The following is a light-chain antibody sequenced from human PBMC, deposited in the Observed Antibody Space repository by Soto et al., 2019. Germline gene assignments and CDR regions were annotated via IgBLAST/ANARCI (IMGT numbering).Light chain of an antibody. CDR2: GNF. CDR3: QSYDSSLSGVV. CDR1: SSSIGAGYD. J-gene: IGLJ2*01. Sequence: QAVVTQPPSVSGAPGQRVTISCAGGSSSIGAGYDVHWYQQLPGTAPKLLIYGNFNRPSGVPDRFSGSKSGTSASLAITGLQAGDEADYYCQSYDSSLSGVVFGGRTKLTVL. V-gene: IGLV1-40*01.